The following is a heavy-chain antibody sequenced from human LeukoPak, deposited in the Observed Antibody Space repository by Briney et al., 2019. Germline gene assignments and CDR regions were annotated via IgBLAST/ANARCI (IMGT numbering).Heavy chain of an antibody. CDR1: GYSISSGYY. CDR3: ARGGSGWYFY. D-gene: IGHD6-19*01. CDR2: IYHSGST. Sequence: SETLSLTCAVSGYSISSGYYWGWIRQPLGKGLEWIGSIYHSGSTYYNPSLKSRVTISVDTSKNQFSLKLSSVTAADTAVYYCARGGSGWYFYWGQGTLVTVSS. V-gene: IGHV4-38-2*01. J-gene: IGHJ4*02.